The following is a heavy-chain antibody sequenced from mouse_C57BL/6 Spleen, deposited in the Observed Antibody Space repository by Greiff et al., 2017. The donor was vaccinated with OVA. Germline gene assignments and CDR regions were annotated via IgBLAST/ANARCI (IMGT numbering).Heavy chain of an antibody. CDR2: IDPSDSST. CDR3: AREGVSTMVPYWYFDV. CDR1: GYTFTSYC. J-gene: IGHJ1*03. V-gene: IGHV1-69*01. D-gene: IGHD2-13*01. Sequence: QVQLQQPGAELVMPGASVTLSCKASGYTFTSYCMHWVKQRPGQGLEWIGEIDPSDSSTNYNPQFTGKSTLIDDKSSSTDYMQLSSLTSEDSAVYYCAREGVSTMVPYWYFDVWGTGTTVTVSS.